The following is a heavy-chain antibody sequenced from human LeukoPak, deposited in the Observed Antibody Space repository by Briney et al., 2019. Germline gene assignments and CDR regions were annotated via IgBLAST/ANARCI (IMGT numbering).Heavy chain of an antibody. CDR3: ARENYYGWGSYYH. D-gene: IGHD3-10*01. CDR1: GGSIGSYY. Sequence: SETLSLACTVSGGSIGSYYWTWIRQAAGRGLEWIGHIYTSGSTNYNPSLKSRVTMSVDTSKNQFSLKLSSVTAADTAVYYCARENYYGWGSYYHGGEGTLLTVP. V-gene: IGHV4-4*07. CDR2: IYTSGST. J-gene: IGHJ4*02.